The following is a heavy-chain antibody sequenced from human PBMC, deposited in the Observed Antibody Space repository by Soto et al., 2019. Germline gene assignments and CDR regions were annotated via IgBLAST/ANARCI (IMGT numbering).Heavy chain of an antibody. Sequence: QVQLVESGGGVVQPGRSLRLSCAASGFTFSSYGMHWVRQAPGKGLEWVAVISYDGSNKYYADSVKGRFTISRDNSKNTLYLQMNSLRAEDTAVYYCAKDGLDIVEVPAAMPYYYYYMDVWGKGTTVTVSS. CDR3: AKDGLDIVEVPAAMPYYYYYMDV. J-gene: IGHJ6*03. CDR1: GFTFSSYG. CDR2: ISYDGSNK. D-gene: IGHD2-2*01. V-gene: IGHV3-30*18.